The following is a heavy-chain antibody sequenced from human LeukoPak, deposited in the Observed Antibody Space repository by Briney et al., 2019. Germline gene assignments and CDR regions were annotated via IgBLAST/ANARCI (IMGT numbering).Heavy chain of an antibody. CDR2: IIPIFGTA. CDR3: AGSPVTWIQLWFGY. J-gene: IGHJ4*02. CDR1: GGTFSSYA. D-gene: IGHD5-18*01. V-gene: IGHV1-69*01. Sequence: GSSVKVSCKASGGTFSSYAISWVRQAPGQGLEWMGGIIPIFGTANYAQKFQGRVTITADESTSTAYLEQSNIRSKDTYKYYSAGSPVTWIQLWFGYWGQGTLVTVSS.